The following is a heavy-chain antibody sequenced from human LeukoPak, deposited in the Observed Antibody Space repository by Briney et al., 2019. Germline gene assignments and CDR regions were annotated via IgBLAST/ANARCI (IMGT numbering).Heavy chain of an antibody. J-gene: IGHJ5*02. V-gene: IGHV1-18*01. CDR2: ISAYNGNT. CDR3: ARDGIAAAGIRFDP. D-gene: IGHD6-13*01. Sequence: ASVKVSCKASGYTFTSYAMNWVRQAPGQGLEWMGWISAYNGNTNYAQKLQGRVTMTTDTSTSTAYMELRSLGSDDTAVYYCARDGIAAAGIRFDPWGQGTLVTVSS. CDR1: GYTFTSYA.